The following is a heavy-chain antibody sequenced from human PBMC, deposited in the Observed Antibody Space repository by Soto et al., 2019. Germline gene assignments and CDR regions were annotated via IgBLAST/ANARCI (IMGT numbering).Heavy chain of an antibody. CDR1: GFTFSSYA. Sequence: EVQLVESGGGLVKPGGSLRLSCAASGFTFSSYAMNWVRQAPGRGLEWISYISTTSTFIYYADSVKDRFTISRDNANISLYLQMNSLRAEDTATYYCARDKDNWNDGPFDLWGQGTLVTVSS. CDR2: ISTTSTFI. CDR3: ARDKDNWNDGPFDL. J-gene: IGHJ4*02. D-gene: IGHD1-20*01. V-gene: IGHV3-21*01.